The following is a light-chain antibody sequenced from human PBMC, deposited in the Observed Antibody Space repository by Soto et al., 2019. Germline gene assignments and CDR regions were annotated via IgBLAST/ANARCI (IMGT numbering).Light chain of an antibody. CDR1: QSVSSSY. V-gene: IGKV3-20*01. CDR2: GAS. Sequence: IVLTQSPGTLSLSPGERATLSCRARQSVSSSYLAWYQQKPGQAPRLLIFGASSRATGIPARFSGSGSGTDFALTISRLEPEDFAVYFCQQYGSSPLTFGGGTKVEIK. CDR3: QQYGSSPLT. J-gene: IGKJ4*01.